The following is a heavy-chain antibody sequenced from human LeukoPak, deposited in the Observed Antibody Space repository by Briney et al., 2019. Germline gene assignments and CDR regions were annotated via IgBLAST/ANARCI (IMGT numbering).Heavy chain of an antibody. V-gene: IGHV4-38-2*02. CDR3: ARLSVGYCSSTSCYSADY. CDR2: INHSWST. Sequence: SETLSLTCTVSGYSISNNFYWAWIRPSPGKGLEWIVIINHSWSTYYNPSLKSRVTISVDTSKNHFSLKLSSVTAADTAVYYCARLSVGYCSSTSCYSADYWGQGTLVTVSS. D-gene: IGHD2-2*01. J-gene: IGHJ4*02. CDR1: GYSISNNFY.